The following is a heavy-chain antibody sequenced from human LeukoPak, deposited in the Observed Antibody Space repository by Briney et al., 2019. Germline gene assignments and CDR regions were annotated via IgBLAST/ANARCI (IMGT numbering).Heavy chain of an antibody. Sequence: PGRSLRPSCAASGFTFSSYGMHWVRQAPGKGLEWVAVISYDGSNKYYADSVKGRFTIPRDNSKNTLYPQMNSLRAEDTAVYYCARDLLDCSGGTCYTPGLDVWGQGTTVSVSS. CDR2: ISYDGSNK. CDR3: ARDLLDCSGGTCYTPGLDV. J-gene: IGHJ6*02. V-gene: IGHV3-30*03. D-gene: IGHD2-15*01. CDR1: GFTFSSYG.